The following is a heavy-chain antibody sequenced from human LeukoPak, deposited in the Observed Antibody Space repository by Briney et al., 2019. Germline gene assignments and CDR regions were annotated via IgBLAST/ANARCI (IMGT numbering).Heavy chain of an antibody. J-gene: IGHJ4*02. CDR3: ARVPLTKYYYDSSGYYFDY. D-gene: IGHD3-22*01. V-gene: IGHV4-30-2*01. CDR2: IYHSGST. CDR1: GGSISSGGYY. Sequence: PSQTLSLTCTVSGGSISSGGYYWSWIRQPPGKGLEWIGYIYHSGSTYYNPSLKSRVTISVDRSKNQFSLKLSSVTAADTAVYYCARVPLTKYYYDSSGYYFDYWGQGTLVTVSS.